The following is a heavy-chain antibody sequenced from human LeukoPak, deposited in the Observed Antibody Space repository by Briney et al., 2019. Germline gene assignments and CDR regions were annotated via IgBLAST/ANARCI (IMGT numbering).Heavy chain of an antibody. D-gene: IGHD2-15*01. CDR1: GGPISTYY. V-gene: IGHV4-59*08. CDR2: IYYSGST. CDR3: ARYIVVVVAATFDAFDI. J-gene: IGHJ3*02. Sequence: PSETLSLTCTVSGGPISTYYWSWIRQPPGKGLEWIGYIYYSGSTNYNPSLKSRVTISVDTSKNQFSLRLSSVTAADTAVYYCARYIVVVVAATFDAFDIWGQGTTVTVSS.